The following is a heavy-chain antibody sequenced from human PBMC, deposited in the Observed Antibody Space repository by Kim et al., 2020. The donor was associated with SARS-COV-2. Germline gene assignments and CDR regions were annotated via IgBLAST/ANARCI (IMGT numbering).Heavy chain of an antibody. CDR1: GFTFSSYA. Sequence: GGSLRLSCAASGFTFSSYAMSWVRQAPGKGLEWVSVIYSGGSSTYYADSVKGRFTISRDNSKNTLYLQMNSLRAEDTAVYYCAKWPWDCSSTSCIHFDYWGQGTLVTVSS. V-gene: IGHV3-23*03. CDR2: IYSGGSST. J-gene: IGHJ4*02. D-gene: IGHD2-2*01. CDR3: AKWPWDCSSTSCIHFDY.